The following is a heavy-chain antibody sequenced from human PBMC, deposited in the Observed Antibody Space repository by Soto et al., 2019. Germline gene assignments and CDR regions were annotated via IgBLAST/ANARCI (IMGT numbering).Heavy chain of an antibody. Sequence: GASVKVSCKASGYTFTSYAMHWVRQAPGQRLEWMGWINAGNGNTKYSQKFQGRVTITRDTSASTAYMELSSLRSEDTAVYYCARDIVPDYYYSSGMDYWGQGTLVTVSS. CDR3: ARDIVPDYYYSSGMDY. V-gene: IGHV1-3*01. CDR2: INAGNGNT. CDR1: GYTFTSYA. J-gene: IGHJ4*01. D-gene: IGHD3-22*01.